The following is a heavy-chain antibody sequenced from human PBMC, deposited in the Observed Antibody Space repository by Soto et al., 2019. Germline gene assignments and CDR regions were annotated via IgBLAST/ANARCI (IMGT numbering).Heavy chain of an antibody. CDR2: ISYDGSNK. CDR3: ARPLGIGVVAATIDYYGMDV. D-gene: IGHD2-15*01. J-gene: IGHJ6*02. CDR1: GFTFSSYG. Sequence: GGSLRLSCAASGFTFSSYGMHWVRQAPGKGLEWVAVISYDGSNKYYADSVKGRFTISRDNSKNTLYLQMNSLRAEDTAVYYWARPLGIGVVAATIDYYGMDVWGQGTTVTVSS. V-gene: IGHV3-30*03.